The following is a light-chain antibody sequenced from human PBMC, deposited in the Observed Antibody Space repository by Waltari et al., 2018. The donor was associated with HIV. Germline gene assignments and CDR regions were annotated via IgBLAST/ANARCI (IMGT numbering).Light chain of an antibody. J-gene: IGKJ1*01. CDR3: QEHDTYSPS. Sequence: IQMTQSPSALSASIGDRVTITCRASQYIGTSLAWYQQKPGKAPKLLIYKASTSQSGVPSRFSGSGSGTEFTLTISSLQPDDFATYYCQEHDTYSPSFGQGTKVEIK. V-gene: IGKV1-5*03. CDR2: KAS. CDR1: QYIGTS.